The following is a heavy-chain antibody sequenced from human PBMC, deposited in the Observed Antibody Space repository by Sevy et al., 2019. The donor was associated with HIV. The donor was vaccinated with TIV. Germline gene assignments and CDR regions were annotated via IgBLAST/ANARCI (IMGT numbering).Heavy chain of an antibody. Sequence: SETLSLTCTVSGGSVSSGSYYWSWIRQPPGKGLEWIGYIYYSGSTNYNPPLKSRVTISVDTSKNQFSLKLSSVTAADTAVYYCARAPHGRLRVDFWSGYSYYYGMDVWGQGTTVTVSS. V-gene: IGHV4-61*01. CDR1: GGSVSSGSYY. D-gene: IGHD3-3*01. J-gene: IGHJ6*02. CDR3: ARAPHGRLRVDFWSGYSYYYGMDV. CDR2: IYYSGST.